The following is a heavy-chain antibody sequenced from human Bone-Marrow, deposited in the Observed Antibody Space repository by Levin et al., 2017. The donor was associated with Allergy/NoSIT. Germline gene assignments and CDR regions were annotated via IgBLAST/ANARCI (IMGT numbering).Heavy chain of an antibody. Sequence: LRLSCTVSGGSISSGGHHWSWIRQHPGKGLEWIGYNYNSGSNYYNPSLKSRVMISVDTSKNQFSLKVSSVTAADTAVYYCAREDGSTFDYWGQGTLVTVSS. CDR1: GGSISSGGHH. D-gene: IGHD2-2*03. V-gene: IGHV4-31*03. J-gene: IGHJ4*02. CDR3: AREDGSTFDY. CDR2: NYNSGSN.